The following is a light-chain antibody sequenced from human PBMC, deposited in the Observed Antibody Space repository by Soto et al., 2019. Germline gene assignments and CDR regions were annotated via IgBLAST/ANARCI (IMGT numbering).Light chain of an antibody. CDR1: QSVSTN. Sequence: EVVLTQSPATLSVSQGERATLSCRASQSVSTNLAWYQQKPGQAPRLLIHGASPRATGIPVRFSGSGSGTEFTLIISSLQSEDFAVYYCQQYNNWPPYTFGQGTKVDIK. V-gene: IGKV3-15*01. CDR2: GAS. CDR3: QQYNNWPPYT. J-gene: IGKJ2*01.